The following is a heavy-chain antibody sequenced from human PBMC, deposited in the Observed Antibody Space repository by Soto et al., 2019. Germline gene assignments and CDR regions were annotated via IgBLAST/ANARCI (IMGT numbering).Heavy chain of an antibody. CDR1: GYTFTGYY. J-gene: IGHJ6*03. CDR2: INPNSGGT. CDR3: ARARPGSGSGGHYYYYYYMDV. Sequence: ASVKVSCKASGYTFTGYYMHWVRQAPGQGLEWMGWINPNSGGTNYAQKFQGWVTMTRDTSISTAYMELSRLRSDDTAVYYCARARPGSGSGGHYYYYYYMDVWGKGTTVTVSS. D-gene: IGHD3-10*01. V-gene: IGHV1-2*04.